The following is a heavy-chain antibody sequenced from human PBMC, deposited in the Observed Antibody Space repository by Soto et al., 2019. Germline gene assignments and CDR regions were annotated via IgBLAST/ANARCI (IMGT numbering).Heavy chain of an antibody. V-gene: IGHV1-18*04. CDR3: ARVVKAGDYGDYGRYYFDY. CDR2: ISAYRGNT. Sequence: QVQLVQSGAEVKKPGASVKVSCKASGYTCTTYGITWVRQAPGQGLEWMGWISAYRGNTNYAQKRQCRLTVTTDTSTNTAYMDLRSLRSDDTAVYYCARVVKAGDYGDYGRYYFDYWGHGTLVTVSS. CDR1: GYTCTTYG. D-gene: IGHD4-17*01. J-gene: IGHJ4*01.